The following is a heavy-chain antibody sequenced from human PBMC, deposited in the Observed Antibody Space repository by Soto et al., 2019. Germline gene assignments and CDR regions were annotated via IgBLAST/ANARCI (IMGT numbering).Heavy chain of an antibody. J-gene: IGHJ5*02. CDR2: IIPIFGTA. D-gene: IGHD2-21*02. CDR3: AREAYCGGDCYSNWFDP. Sequence: SVKVSCKDPGGTFNSYAISWVRQYHKQGLEWMGGIIPIFGTANYAQKFQGRVTITADESTSTAYMELSSLRSEDTAVYYCAREAYCGGDCYSNWFDPWGQGTLVTVSS. V-gene: IGHV1-69*13. CDR1: GGTFNSYA.